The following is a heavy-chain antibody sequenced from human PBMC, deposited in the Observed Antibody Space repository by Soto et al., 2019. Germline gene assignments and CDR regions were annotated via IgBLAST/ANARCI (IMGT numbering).Heavy chain of an antibody. CDR1: GGSFRGYY. CDR2: INHSGST. D-gene: IGHD2-2*01. V-gene: IGHV4-34*01. Sequence: QVQLQQWGAGLLKPSETLSLTCAVYGGSFRGYYWGWIRQPPGKGLEGLGEINHSGSTNYNPSLKSRVTISVDTSKNQFSLKLSSVTAADTAVYYCARGGRDIVVVPAATYFDYWGQGTLVTVSS. J-gene: IGHJ4*02. CDR3: ARGGRDIVVVPAATYFDY.